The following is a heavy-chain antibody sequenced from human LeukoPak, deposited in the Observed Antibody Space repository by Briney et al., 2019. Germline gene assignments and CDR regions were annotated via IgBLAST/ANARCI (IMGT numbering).Heavy chain of an antibody. CDR1: GGSVRSYS. J-gene: IGHJ4*02. CDR2: IYNGGSP. Sequence: SETLSLSCTVPGGSVRSYSWSWIRQPPGKGLEYIGHIYNGGSPTYNPSLMGRLTMSVDTAKNQLSLHLTSVTTADTALYFCARNKGVAARHDYWGQGTLVIVSS. D-gene: IGHD6-19*01. CDR3: ARNKGVAARHDY. V-gene: IGHV4-59*02.